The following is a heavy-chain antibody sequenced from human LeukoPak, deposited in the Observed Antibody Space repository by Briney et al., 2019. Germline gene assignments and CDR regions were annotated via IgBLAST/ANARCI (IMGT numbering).Heavy chain of an antibody. CDR1: GYSFTSYW. D-gene: IGHD3-22*01. J-gene: IGHJ3*02. CDR3: ARLIPPFGYYDSSGYPTSDAFDI. Sequence: GESLKISCKGSGYSFTSYWIGWVRQMPGKGLEWMGIIYPGDSDTRYSPSFQGQATISADKSISTAYLQWSSLKASDTAMYYCARLIPPFGYYDSSGYPTSDAFDIWGQGTMVTVSS. V-gene: IGHV5-51*01. CDR2: IYPGDSDT.